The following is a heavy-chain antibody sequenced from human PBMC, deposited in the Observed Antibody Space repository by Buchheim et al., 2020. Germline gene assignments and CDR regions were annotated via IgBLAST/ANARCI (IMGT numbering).Heavy chain of an antibody. D-gene: IGHD6-13*01. CDR3: AKDSRSWYYFDY. V-gene: IGHV3-30*18. CDR1: GFTFSSYG. J-gene: IGHJ4*02. Sequence: QVQLVESGGGVVQPGRSLRLSCAASGFTFSSYGMHWVRQAPGKGLEWVALISYDGSDKYYGDSVKGRYTISSDNSKKTPYLQMNSLRAEDTAVYYCAKDSRSWYYFDYWGQGTL. CDR2: ISYDGSDK.